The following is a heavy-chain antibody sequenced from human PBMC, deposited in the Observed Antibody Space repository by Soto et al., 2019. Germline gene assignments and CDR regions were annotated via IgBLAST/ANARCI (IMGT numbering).Heavy chain of an antibody. J-gene: IGHJ3*02. CDR1: GFTFSSYS. V-gene: IGHV3-30*18. Sequence: QVQLVESGGGVVQPGRSLRLSCAASGFTFSSYSMHWVRQAPGKGLEWVAFISYDGSDKYYADSLKGRFTISRDNSKNTLSLQINSLRVEDTAMFYCAKWETRRWLNDYPFNIWGKGTRVTVRS. CDR2: ISYDGSDK. D-gene: IGHD4-17*01. CDR3: AKWETRRWLNDYPFNI.